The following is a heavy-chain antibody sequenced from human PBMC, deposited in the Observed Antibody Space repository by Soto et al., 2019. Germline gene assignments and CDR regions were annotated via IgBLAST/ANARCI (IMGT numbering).Heavy chain of an antibody. Sequence: GGSLRLSCAASGFTSSNYAMSWVRQAPGKGLEWVSTISGTGDSTYYADSVKGRFTISRDNSRNTLYLQMNSLRAEDTAVYYCAKALRHFDWLFRPWNSMDVWGQGTTVTVSS. D-gene: IGHD3-9*01. CDR1: GFTSSNYA. CDR3: AKALRHFDWLFRPWNSMDV. J-gene: IGHJ6*02. CDR2: ISGTGDST. V-gene: IGHV3-23*01.